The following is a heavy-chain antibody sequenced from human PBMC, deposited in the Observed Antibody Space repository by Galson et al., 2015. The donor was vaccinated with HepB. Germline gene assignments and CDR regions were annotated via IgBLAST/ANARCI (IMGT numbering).Heavy chain of an antibody. CDR3: ASPFCTGGSCYPLWY. D-gene: IGHD2-15*01. J-gene: IGHJ4*02. CDR1: GFTVSNTY. CDR2: IYSGGAT. Sequence: SLRLSCAASGFTVSNTYMNRVRQAPGKGLAWGSVIYSGGATYYADSVKGRFTISRDNSKNTLYLHVNNLRAEDTAVYYCASPFCTGGSCYPLWYWGQGTLVTVSS. V-gene: IGHV3-53*01.